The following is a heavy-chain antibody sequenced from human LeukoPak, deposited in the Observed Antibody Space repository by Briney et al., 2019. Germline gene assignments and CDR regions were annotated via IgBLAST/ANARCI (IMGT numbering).Heavy chain of an antibody. J-gene: IGHJ4*02. V-gene: IGHV5-51*01. D-gene: IGHD5-12*01. CDR3: ARLIVATNKFDY. CDR2: IYPGDSDT. CDR1: GYSFSNYW. Sequence: GESLKISCKGSGYSFSNYWIAWVRQMPGKGLGWMGIIYPGDSDTTYSPSFQGQVTISADKSISTAYLQWSSLKASDTAMYYCARLIVATNKFDYWGQGTLVTVSS.